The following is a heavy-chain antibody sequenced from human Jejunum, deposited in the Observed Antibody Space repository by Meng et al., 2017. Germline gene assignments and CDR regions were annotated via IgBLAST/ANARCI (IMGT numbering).Heavy chain of an antibody. J-gene: IGHJ4*02. Sequence: QVQMGQYGAEVKRPGASVKVSCKASGYTFIDHFMHWVRQAPGQGLEWMGRINPNSGDTDLAQKFLDRVTMTRDTSITTAYMELSSLTSDDTAVYFCARQGRPGGGSGPTFDYWGQGSLVTVSS. D-gene: IGHD2-8*02. CDR1: GYTFIDHF. V-gene: IGHV1-2*06. CDR3: ARQGRPGGGSGPTFDY. CDR2: INPNSGDT.